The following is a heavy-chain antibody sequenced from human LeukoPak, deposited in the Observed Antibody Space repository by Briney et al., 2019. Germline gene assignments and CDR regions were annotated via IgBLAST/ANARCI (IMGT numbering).Heavy chain of an antibody. CDR2: MNPNSGNT. Sequence: GASVKVSCKASGYTFTSYDIHWVRPATGQGLEWMGWMNPNSGNTGYAQKFQGRVTMTRNTSISTAYMELSSLRSEDTAVYYCARVPKGITIFGVVIKTVDYGMDVWGQGTTVTVSS. D-gene: IGHD3-3*01. J-gene: IGHJ6*02. CDR1: GYTFTSYD. V-gene: IGHV1-8*01. CDR3: ARVPKGITIFGVVIKTVDYGMDV.